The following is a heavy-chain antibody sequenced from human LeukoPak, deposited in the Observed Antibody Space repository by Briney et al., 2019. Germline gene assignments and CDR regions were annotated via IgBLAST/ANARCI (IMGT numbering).Heavy chain of an antibody. D-gene: IGHD3-3*01. V-gene: IGHV4-34*01. CDR2: INHSGST. CDR3: ARGKDFWSGYYSSDY. Sequence: SETLSLTCAVYGGSFSGYYWSWIRQPPGKGLEWIGEINHSGSTNYNPSLKSRVTISVDTSKNQFSLKLSSVTAADTAVYYCARGKDFWSGYYSSDYWGQGTLLTVSS. CDR1: GGSFSGYY. J-gene: IGHJ4*02.